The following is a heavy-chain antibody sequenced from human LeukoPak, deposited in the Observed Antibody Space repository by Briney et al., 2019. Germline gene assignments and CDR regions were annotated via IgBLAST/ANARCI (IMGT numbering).Heavy chain of an antibody. V-gene: IGHV4-59*01. Sequence: SETLSLTCTVSGDSISSYYWSWIRQPPGKGLEWIGYIYYSGSTNYNPSLKSRVTISVDTSKNQFSLKLSSVTAADTAVYYCARYAMVRGVIRAPFAFDIWGQGTMVTVSS. D-gene: IGHD3-10*01. J-gene: IGHJ3*02. CDR3: ARYAMVRGVIRAPFAFDI. CDR1: GDSISSYY. CDR2: IYYSGST.